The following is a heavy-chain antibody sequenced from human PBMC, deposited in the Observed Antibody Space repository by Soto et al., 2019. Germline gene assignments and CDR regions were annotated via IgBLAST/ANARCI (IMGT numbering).Heavy chain of an antibody. Sequence: EVQLVESGGGSVQPGRSLRLSCVASGFTFDGYAMHWVRQAPGKGLEWVSGLSWNSDGVDYAVSVKGRFTISRDNAKNSLYLQMNSLRADDTALYYCAKLRYSSGSGNFDYWGRGILVTVSS. CDR1: GFTFDGYA. CDR3: AKLRYSSGSGNFDY. CDR2: LSWNSDGV. V-gene: IGHV3-9*01. J-gene: IGHJ4*02. D-gene: IGHD3-10*01.